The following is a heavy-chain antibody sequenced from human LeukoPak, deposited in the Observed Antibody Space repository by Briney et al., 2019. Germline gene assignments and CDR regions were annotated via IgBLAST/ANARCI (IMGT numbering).Heavy chain of an antibody. CDR2: IYHSGST. CDR3: ARGKLYSYGWLDY. Sequence: PSQTLSLTCAVSGGSISSGGYSWSWIRQPPGKDLEWIGYIYHSGSTYYNPSLKSRVTISVDRSKNQFSLKLSSVTAADTAVYYCARGKLYSYGWLDYWGQGTLVTVSS. D-gene: IGHD5-18*01. J-gene: IGHJ4*02. CDR1: GGSISSGGYS. V-gene: IGHV4-30-2*01.